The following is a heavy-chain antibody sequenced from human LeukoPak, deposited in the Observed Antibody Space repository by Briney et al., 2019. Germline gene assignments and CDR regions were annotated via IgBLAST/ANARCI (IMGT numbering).Heavy chain of an antibody. D-gene: IGHD3-3*01. CDR2: INAGNGNT. CDR1: GYTFTSYA. CDR3: ARGLSIRFLEPDYYYYMDV. J-gene: IGHJ6*03. V-gene: IGHV1-3*03. Sequence: AAVKVSCKASGYTFTSYAMHWVRQAPGQRLEWMGWINAGNGNTKYSQEFQGRVTITRDTSASTAYMELSSLRSEDMAVYYCARGLSIRFLEPDYYYYMDVWGKGTTVTVSS.